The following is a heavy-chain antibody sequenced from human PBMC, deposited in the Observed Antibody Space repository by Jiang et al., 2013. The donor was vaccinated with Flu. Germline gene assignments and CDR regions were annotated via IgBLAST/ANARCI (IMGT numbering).Heavy chain of an antibody. V-gene: IGHV1-3*01. CDR2: INAGNGNT. D-gene: IGHD3-3*01. J-gene: IGHJ4*02. CDR3: ARQWDFWSGYYTGIPDY. CDR1: GYTFTSYA. Sequence: AEVKKPGASVKVSCKASGYTFTSYAMHWVRQAPGQRLEWMGWINAGNGNTKYSQKFQGRVTITRDTSASTAYMELSSLRSEDTAVYYCARQWDFWSGYYTGIPDYWGQGTLVTVSS.